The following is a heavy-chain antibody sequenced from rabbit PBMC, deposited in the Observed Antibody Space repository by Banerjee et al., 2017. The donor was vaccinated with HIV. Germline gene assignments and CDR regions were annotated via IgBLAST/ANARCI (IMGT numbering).Heavy chain of an antibody. J-gene: IGHJ4*01. CDR3: ARSAAAYGDGGGAILSL. V-gene: IGHV1S40*01. CDR1: GIDFSSSYY. Sequence: QSLEESGGDLVKPGASLTLTCTASGIDFSSSYYMCWVRQAPGKGLEWIACIYTGNDNTVYASWAKGRFTISKTSSTTVTLQMTSLTAADTATYFCARSAAAYGDGGGAILSLWGPGTLVTVS. D-gene: IGHD2-1*01. CDR2: IYTGNDNT.